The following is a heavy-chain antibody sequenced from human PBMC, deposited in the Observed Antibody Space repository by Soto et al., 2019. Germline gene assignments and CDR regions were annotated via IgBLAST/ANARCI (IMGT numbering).Heavy chain of an antibody. CDR1: GYTFTRSG. D-gene: IGHD5-12*01. CDR2: ISTYNGDT. V-gene: IGHV1-18*01. J-gene: IGHJ6*04. Sequence: ASVKVSCKASGYTFTRSGISWVRQAPGQGLEWMGWISTYNGDTNYAQTFQGRVTMTTDTSTSTAHMEVRSLRSDDTAVYYCAREGVAPYYYYGMDVWGRGTRVTVSS. CDR3: AREGVAPYYYYGMDV.